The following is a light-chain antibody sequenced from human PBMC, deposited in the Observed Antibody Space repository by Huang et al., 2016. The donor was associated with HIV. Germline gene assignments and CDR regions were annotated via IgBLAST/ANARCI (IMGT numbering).Light chain of an antibody. Sequence: DIVMTQSPDCLAVSPGERATINCKSSQSVLYSLSKKNYLAWFHQKPGRPPRLLIYGATTRESGGPDRFSGSGSGTDFTLTINNLQAEDGAVYFCLQYYSVPQTFGHGTKVEI. CDR2: GAT. V-gene: IGKV4-1*01. CDR3: LQYYSVPQT. J-gene: IGKJ1*01. CDR1: QSVLYSLSKKNY.